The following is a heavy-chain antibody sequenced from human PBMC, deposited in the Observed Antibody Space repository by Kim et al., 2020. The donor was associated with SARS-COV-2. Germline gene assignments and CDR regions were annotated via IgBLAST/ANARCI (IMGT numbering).Heavy chain of an antibody. CDR3: ARDRVPGYYDSSGYYYELCDY. D-gene: IGHD3-22*01. V-gene: IGHV1-18*01. Sequence: ASVKVSCKASGYTFTSYGISWVRQAPGQGLEWMGWISAYNGNTNYAQKLRGRVTMTTDTSTSTAYMELRSLRSDDTAVYYCARDRVPGYYDSSGYYYELCDYWGQGTLVTVSS. CDR1: GYTFTSYG. J-gene: IGHJ4*02. CDR2: ISAYNGNT.